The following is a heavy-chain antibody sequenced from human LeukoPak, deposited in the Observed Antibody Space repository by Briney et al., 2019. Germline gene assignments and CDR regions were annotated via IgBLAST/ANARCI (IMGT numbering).Heavy chain of an antibody. CDR3: ARVGEAAPGRRNWYFDL. J-gene: IGHJ2*01. CDR2: IYYSGST. D-gene: IGHD6-13*01. V-gene: IGHV4-39*07. CDR1: GGSISSSSYY. Sequence: PSETLSLTCTVSGGSISSSSYYWGWLRQPPGKGLEWIGSIYYSGSTYYNPSLKSRVTISVDTSKNQFSLKLSSVTAADTAVYYCARVGEAAPGRRNWYFDLWGPGTLVTVSS.